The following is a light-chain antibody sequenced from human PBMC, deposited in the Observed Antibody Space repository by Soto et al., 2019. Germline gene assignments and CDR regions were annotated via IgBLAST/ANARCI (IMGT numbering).Light chain of an antibody. V-gene: IGKV3-15*01. Sequence: IVVSQSPGTLSVSPGERATLSCRASQSVSSNLVWYQQKPGQTPRLLIYGASTRATGIPARFSGSGSGTEFTLTMSSLQSEDFAVYYCQQYNKWPGTFGQGTKVYI. CDR3: QQYNKWPGT. CDR2: GAS. CDR1: QSVSSN. J-gene: IGKJ1*01.